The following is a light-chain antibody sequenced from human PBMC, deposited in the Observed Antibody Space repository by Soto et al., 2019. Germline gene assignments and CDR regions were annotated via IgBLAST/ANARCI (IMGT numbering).Light chain of an antibody. CDR1: SSDVGGYDY. CDR2: DVS. V-gene: IGLV2-14*01. CDR3: SSYTSSNTDV. J-gene: IGLJ1*01. Sequence: QSVLTQPASVSGSPGQSITISCTGTSSDVGGYDYVSWYQQHPGKAPKLMIYDVSNRPSGVSNRFSGSKSGSTASLTISGLQAEDEADYYCSSYTSSNTDVFGTGTKLTVL.